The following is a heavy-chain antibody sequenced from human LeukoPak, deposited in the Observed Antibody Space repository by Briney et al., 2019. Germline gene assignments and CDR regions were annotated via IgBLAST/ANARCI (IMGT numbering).Heavy chain of an antibody. CDR3: ARDRSYSSSWDY. V-gene: IGHV1-18*01. Sequence: ASVKVLCKASSYTFTSYGISWVRQAPGQGLEWMGWISAYNGNTNYAQKLQRRVTLTTGTSTSTVHRELLRLSSDHAAVYYCARDRSYSSSWDYWGQGTLVTVSS. D-gene: IGHD6-13*01. CDR2: ISAYNGNT. J-gene: IGHJ4*02. CDR1: SYTFTSYG.